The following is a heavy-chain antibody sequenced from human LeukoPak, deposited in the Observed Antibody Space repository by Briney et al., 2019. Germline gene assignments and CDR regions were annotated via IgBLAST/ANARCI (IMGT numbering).Heavy chain of an antibody. D-gene: IGHD4-17*01. Sequence: PSQTVSLTCTVSGGSISSSGHYWSGIRQHPGKGLEWIGYIYYSGSTYYNPSLKSRLTISVDTSKNQFSLKLSSVTAADTAVYYCARAYGPFDRWGQGRLVSVSS. CDR2: IYYSGST. CDR1: GGSISSSGHY. CDR3: ARAYGPFDR. V-gene: IGHV4-31*03. J-gene: IGHJ5*01.